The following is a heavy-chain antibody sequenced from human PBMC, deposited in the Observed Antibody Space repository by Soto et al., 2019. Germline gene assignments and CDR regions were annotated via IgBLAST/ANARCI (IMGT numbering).Heavy chain of an antibody. CDR3: ARLEGLATISYYFAF. D-gene: IGHD3-9*01. CDR2: IYYRGNT. V-gene: IGHV4-39*01. Sequence: QLQLQESGPGLVKPSETLSLTCSVSGDSINSDKYYWGWIRQPPGKGLEWIGSIYYRGNTYCNPSLQTRVTISLDKSKRQFSLKLNSVTAADSAVYFCARLEGLATISYYFAFWGQGALVTVSS. CDR1: GDSINSDKYY. J-gene: IGHJ4*02.